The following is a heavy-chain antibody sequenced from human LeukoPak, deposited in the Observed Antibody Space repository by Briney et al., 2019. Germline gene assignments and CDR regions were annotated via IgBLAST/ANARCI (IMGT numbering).Heavy chain of an antibody. V-gene: IGHV3-30-3*01. CDR2: ISYDGSNK. D-gene: IGHD2-2*01. J-gene: IGHJ1*01. CDR3: AKGSCSSTSCPGQH. CDR1: GFTFSSYA. Sequence: GGSLRLSCAASGFTFSSYAMHWVRQAPGKGLEWVAVISYDGSNKYYADSVKGRFTISRDNSKNTLYLQMNSLRAEDTAVYYCAKGSCSSTSCPGQHWGQGTLVTVSS.